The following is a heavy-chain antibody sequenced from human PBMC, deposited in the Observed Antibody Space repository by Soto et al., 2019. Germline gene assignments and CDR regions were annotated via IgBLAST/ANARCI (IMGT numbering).Heavy chain of an antibody. J-gene: IGHJ6*02. Sequence: EVQLLESGGGLVQPGGSLRLSCAASGFTFSSYVMNWVRQAPGKGLEWVAAISGSGGSTYYGDSVDGRFTVSRDNPKNKLYLQMNSLRAEDTAVYYCARGPRAPPPHDYGMDVWGQGTTVTVSS. CDR2: ISGSGGST. CDR1: GFTFSSYV. CDR3: ARGPRAPPPHDYGMDV. V-gene: IGHV3-23*01.